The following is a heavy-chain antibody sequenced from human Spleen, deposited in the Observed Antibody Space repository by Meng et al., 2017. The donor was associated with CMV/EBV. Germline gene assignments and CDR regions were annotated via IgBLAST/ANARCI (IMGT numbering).Heavy chain of an antibody. D-gene: IGHD3-10*01. Sequence: GGSLRLSCAASGFTFGSYAIHWVRQAPGKGLEWVAMISSDRSNKDYADSVKGRFAIFRDNSENTLYLQINSLRAGDTAVYYCARESPYYYGAFDIWGRGTMVTVSS. V-gene: IGHV3-30*09. CDR3: ARESPYYYGAFDI. CDR1: GFTFGSYA. CDR2: ISSDRSNK. J-gene: IGHJ3*02.